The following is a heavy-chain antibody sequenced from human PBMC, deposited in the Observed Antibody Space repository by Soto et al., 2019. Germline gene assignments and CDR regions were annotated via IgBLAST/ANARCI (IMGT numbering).Heavy chain of an antibody. Sequence: EVQLVESGGGLVQPEVSLRLAFAASGFTLSSAWMTWVRQAPGKGLEWVANIKEDGSERYYVHSVEGRFTVSRDNAKNSLYLQMDSLRAEDTAIYYCVRSYDFWGQGTQVTVSS. CDR3: VRSYDF. CDR2: IKEDGSER. V-gene: IGHV3-7*05. J-gene: IGHJ4*02. CDR1: GFTLSSAW.